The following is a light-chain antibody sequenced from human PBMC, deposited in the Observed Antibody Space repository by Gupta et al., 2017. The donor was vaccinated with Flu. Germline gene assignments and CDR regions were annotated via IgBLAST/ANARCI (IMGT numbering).Light chain of an antibody. CDR2: ENN. CDR3: GTWDNSVSAPYV. Sequence: QSVLTQPPSVSAAPGQQVTISCPGSSPNIGNTYVSWYQQVSGTAPKPLIYENNKRPSGITDRFSASKSGTSATLVITGLQTGDEADYWCGTWDNSVSAPYVFGSGTRVTVL. CDR1: SPNIGNTY. J-gene: IGLJ1*01. V-gene: IGLV1-51*02.